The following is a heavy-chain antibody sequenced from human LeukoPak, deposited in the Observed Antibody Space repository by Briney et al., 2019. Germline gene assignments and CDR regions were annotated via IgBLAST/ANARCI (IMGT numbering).Heavy chain of an antibody. Sequence: ASETLSLTCTVSGSSISSSSYYWGWIRQPPGKGLEWIGSIYYSGSTYYNPSLKSRVTISVDTSKNQFSLKLSSVTAADTAVYYCARHGSIAVAVAGFDYWGQGTLVTVSS. CDR3: ARHGSIAVAVAGFDY. CDR2: IYYSGST. CDR1: GSSISSSSYY. V-gene: IGHV4-39*01. J-gene: IGHJ4*02. D-gene: IGHD6-19*01.